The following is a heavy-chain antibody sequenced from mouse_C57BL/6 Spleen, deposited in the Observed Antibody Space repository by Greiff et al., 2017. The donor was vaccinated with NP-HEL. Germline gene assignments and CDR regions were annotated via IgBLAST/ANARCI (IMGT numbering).Heavy chain of an antibody. V-gene: IGHV1-55*01. CDR1: GYTFTSYW. Sequence: QVQLQQPGAELVKPGASVKMSCTASGYTFTSYWITWVKQRPGQGLEWIGDIYPGSGSTNYNEKFKSKATLTVDTSSSTAYMQLSSLTSEDSAVYYCARRLGLKDYFDYWGQGTTLTVSS. J-gene: IGHJ2*01. CDR3: ARRLGLKDYFDY. CDR2: IYPGSGST. D-gene: IGHD2-4*01.